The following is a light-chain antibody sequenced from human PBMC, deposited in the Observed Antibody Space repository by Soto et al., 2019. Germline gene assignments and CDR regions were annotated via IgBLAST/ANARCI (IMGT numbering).Light chain of an antibody. CDR2: DAS. V-gene: IGKV3-20*01. J-gene: IGKJ1*01. CDR1: QSVSSSY. CDR3: QQYGSSPRT. Sequence: EIVLTQSPGTLSLSPGERATLSCRASQSVSSSYLAWYQQKPGQAPRLLIYDASSRATGILDRFSGSGSGTDFTLTISRLGPEDFAVYYCQQYGSSPRTFGQGTKVEIK.